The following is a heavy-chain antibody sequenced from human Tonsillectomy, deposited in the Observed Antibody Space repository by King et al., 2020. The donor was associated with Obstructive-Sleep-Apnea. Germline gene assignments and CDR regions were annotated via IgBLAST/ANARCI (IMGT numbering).Heavy chain of an antibody. J-gene: IGHJ4*02. CDR2: IYPGDSVT. D-gene: IGHD2-15*01. Sequence: QLVQSGAEVKKPGESLKIFCKGSGYSFTSFWIGWVRQMPGKGLEWMGIIYPGDSVTSYSPSFQGQVTISADKSIRTAYLQWDSLKASDTAMYDCARRGWTLDYFDYWGQGTLVTVSS. CDR3: ARRGWTLDYFDY. CDR1: GYSFTSFW. V-gene: IGHV5-51*01.